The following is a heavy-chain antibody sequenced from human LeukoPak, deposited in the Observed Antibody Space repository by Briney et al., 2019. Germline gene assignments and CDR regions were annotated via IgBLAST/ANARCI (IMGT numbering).Heavy chain of an antibody. CDR2: INPNSGGT. D-gene: IGHD1-26*01. V-gene: IGHV1-2*02. Sequence: ASVKVSCKASGYTFTGYYMHWVRQAPGQGLEWMGWINPNSGGTNYAQKFQGRVTMTRDTSISTAYMELSRLRSDDTAVYYCAGDLAVSGELLQVYWGQGTLVTVSS. J-gene: IGHJ4*02. CDR1: GYTFTGYY. CDR3: AGDLAVSGELLQVY.